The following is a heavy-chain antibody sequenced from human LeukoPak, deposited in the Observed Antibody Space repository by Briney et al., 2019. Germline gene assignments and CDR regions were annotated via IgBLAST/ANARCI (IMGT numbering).Heavy chain of an antibody. D-gene: IGHD6-19*01. V-gene: IGHV3-21*01. CDR3: ARVGLAVAGMGFDP. CDR1: GFTFSSYS. J-gene: IGHJ5*02. CDR2: ISSSSSYI. Sequence: GGSLRLSCAASGFTFSSYSMNWVRQAPGKGLEWVSSISSSSSYIYYADSVKGRFTISRDNAKNSLYLQMNSLRAEDTAVYYCARVGLAVAGMGFDPWGQGTLVTVSS.